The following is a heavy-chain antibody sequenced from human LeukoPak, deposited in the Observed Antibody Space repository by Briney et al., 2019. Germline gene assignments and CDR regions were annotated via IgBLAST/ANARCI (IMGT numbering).Heavy chain of an antibody. J-gene: IGHJ5*02. CDR2: IYPGDSDT. V-gene: IGHV5-51*01. CDR3: ARATVANSWFDP. Sequence: GESLKISCKGSGYSFPSYWIGWVRQMPGKGQEWMGIIYPGDSDTRYSPSFQGQVTISADKSISTAYLQWSSLKASDSAMYYCARATVANSWFDPWGQGTLVTVSS. D-gene: IGHD4-23*01. CDR1: GYSFPSYW.